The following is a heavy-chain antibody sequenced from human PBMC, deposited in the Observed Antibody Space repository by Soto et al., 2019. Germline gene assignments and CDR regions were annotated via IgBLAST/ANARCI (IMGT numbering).Heavy chain of an antibody. Sequence: QVQLQQWGAGLLKPSETLSLTCAVYGGSFSGYYWTSIRQPPGKGLEWIGEINHSGSTNYNPSLKSRVSISVDTAKNQFSLRLSSVTAADTAVYYCARGGDPWGQGTLVTVSS. J-gene: IGHJ5*02. V-gene: IGHV4-34*01. CDR3: ARGGDP. CDR2: INHSGST. CDR1: GGSFSGYY.